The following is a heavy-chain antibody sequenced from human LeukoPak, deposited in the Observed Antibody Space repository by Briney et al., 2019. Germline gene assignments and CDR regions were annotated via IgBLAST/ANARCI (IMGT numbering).Heavy chain of an antibody. CDR3: ASVSPYDYGDYDFDY. CDR2: IDPSDSYT. J-gene: IGHJ4*02. D-gene: IGHD4-17*01. Sequence: GESLKISCKGSGYSFTSYWISWVRQMPGKGLEWMGRIDPSDSYTNYIPSFQGHVTISADKSISTAYLQWSSLKASDTAMYYCASVSPYDYGDYDFDYWGQGTLVTVSS. V-gene: IGHV5-10-1*01. CDR1: GYSFTSYW.